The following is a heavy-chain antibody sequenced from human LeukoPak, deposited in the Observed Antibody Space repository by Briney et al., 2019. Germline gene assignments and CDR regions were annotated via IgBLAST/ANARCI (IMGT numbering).Heavy chain of an antibody. D-gene: IGHD3-22*01. CDR2: IIPIFRTA. CDR1: GGTFRSFA. V-gene: IGHV1-69*13. J-gene: IGHJ4*02. Sequence: GASVKVSCNASGGTFRSFAISWVRQAPGQGLEWMGGIIPIFRTANYAQKFQARVTITADESTSTAYMELSSMRSEDTAVYYCARALRYYSDSSGYAFDYWGQGTLVTVSS. CDR3: ARALRYYSDSSGYAFDY.